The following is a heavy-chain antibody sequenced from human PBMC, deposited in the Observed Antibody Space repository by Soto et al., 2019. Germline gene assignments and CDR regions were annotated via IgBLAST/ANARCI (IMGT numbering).Heavy chain of an antibody. D-gene: IGHD3-16*01. V-gene: IGHV1-18*01. Sequence: QVQLVQSGDEVKKPGASEKVSCKASGYIFVNYGIAWVRQAPGQGLEWMGWISPYTGNTHSATKVQGRLTMTTDTSTSTAYMDLGSLTSDDTAVYYCVMVDNYVTPTPQDVWGQGTTVTVSS. CDR1: GYIFVNYG. J-gene: IGHJ6*02. CDR3: VMVDNYVTPTPQDV. CDR2: ISPYTGNT.